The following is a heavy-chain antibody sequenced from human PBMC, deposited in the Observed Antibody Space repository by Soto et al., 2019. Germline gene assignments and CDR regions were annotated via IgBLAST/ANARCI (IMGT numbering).Heavy chain of an antibody. CDR2: INHSGST. CDR3: ARGWGYYGSGSYVPYYYYGMDV. V-gene: IGHV4-34*01. Sequence: SETLSLTCAAYGGSFIGYYWSWIRQPPGKGLEWIGEINHSGSTNYNPSLKSRVTISVDTSRNQFSLKLSSVTAADTAVYYCARGWGYYGSGSYVPYYYYGMDVWGQGTTVTVSS. D-gene: IGHD3-10*01. CDR1: GGSFIGYY. J-gene: IGHJ6*02.